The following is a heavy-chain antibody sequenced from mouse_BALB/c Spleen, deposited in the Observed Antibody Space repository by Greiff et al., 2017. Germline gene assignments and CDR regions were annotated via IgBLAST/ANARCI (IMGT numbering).Heavy chain of an antibody. CDR2: IDPSDSYT. CDR1: GYTFTSYW. J-gene: IGHJ1*01. Sequence: QVQLKQPGAELVKPGASVKLSCKASGYTFTSYWMHWVKQRPGQGLEWIGEIDPSDSYTNYNQKFKGKATLTVDKSSSTAYMQLSSLTSEDSAVYYCARSYGNHWYFDVWGAGTTVTVSS. V-gene: IGHV1-69*02. CDR3: ARSYGNHWYFDV. D-gene: IGHD2-1*01.